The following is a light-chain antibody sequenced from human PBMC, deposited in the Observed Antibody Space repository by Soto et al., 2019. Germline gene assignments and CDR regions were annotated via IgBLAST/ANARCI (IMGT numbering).Light chain of an antibody. CDR3: TSYTTSITYV. Sequence: QSALTQPPSVPGSPGQSVTISCTGTNSDIGSYNRVSWYQQPPGTAPKLMIYEVSNRPSGVPDRFSGSKSGNTASLTISGLQAEDEADYYCTSYTTSITYVFGTGTKLTVL. V-gene: IGLV2-18*02. CDR1: NSDIGSYNR. J-gene: IGLJ1*01. CDR2: EVS.